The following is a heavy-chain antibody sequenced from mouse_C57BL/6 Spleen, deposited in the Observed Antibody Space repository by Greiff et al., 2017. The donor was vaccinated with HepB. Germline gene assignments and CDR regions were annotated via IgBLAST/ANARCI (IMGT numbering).Heavy chain of an antibody. D-gene: IGHD1-1*01. CDR2: IRLKSDNYAT. V-gene: IGHV6-3*01. Sequence: EVQGVESGGGLVQPGGSMKLSCVASGFTFSNYWMNWVRQSPEKGLEWVAQIRLKSDNYATHYAESVKGRFTISRDDSKRSVYLQMNNLRAEDTGIYYCTAFITTVVVPFDYWGQGTTLTVSS. J-gene: IGHJ2*01. CDR1: GFTFSNYW. CDR3: TAFITTVVVPFDY.